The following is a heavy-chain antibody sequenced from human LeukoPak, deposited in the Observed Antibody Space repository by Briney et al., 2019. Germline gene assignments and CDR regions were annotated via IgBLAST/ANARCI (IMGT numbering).Heavy chain of an antibody. CDR1: GYTFTGNY. CDR2: INPNNGGT. Sequence: ASVKVSCKASGYTFTGNYLHWVRQAPGQGLEWMGWINPNNGGTNYGQKFRGRVTMTRDTSTTTAYMELSRLRSDDTALYYCAREKYYYDSSGPHGLDIWGQGTMVTVSS. J-gene: IGHJ3*02. CDR3: AREKYYYDSSGPHGLDI. V-gene: IGHV1-2*02. D-gene: IGHD3-22*01.